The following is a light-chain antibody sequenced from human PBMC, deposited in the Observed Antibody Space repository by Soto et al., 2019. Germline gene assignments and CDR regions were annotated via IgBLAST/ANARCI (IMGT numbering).Light chain of an antibody. V-gene: IGKV3-15*01. CDR3: QQSNNWPPYT. J-gene: IGKJ2*01. Sequence: EIVMTQSPATLSVSPGDRATLSCRATQSVSSNLAWYQQKPGQAPRLLIYGASTRATGIPARFSGSGSGTEFTLTISSLQSEDFAVYYCQQSNNWPPYTFGQGTKLEI. CDR1: QSVSSN. CDR2: GAS.